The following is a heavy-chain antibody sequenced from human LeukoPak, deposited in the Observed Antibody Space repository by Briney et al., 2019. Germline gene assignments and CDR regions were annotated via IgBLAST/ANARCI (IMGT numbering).Heavy chain of an antibody. CDR2: ISAYNGNT. CDR3: ARDRPFPPMVRGVISYYFDY. CDR1: GYTFTSYG. V-gene: IGHV1-18*01. Sequence: ASVKVSCKASGYTFTSYGISWVRQAPGQGLEWMGWISAYNGNTNYAQKLQGRVTMTTDTSTSTAYMELRSLRSDDTAVYYCARDRPFPPMVRGVISYYFDYWGQGTLVTVSS. J-gene: IGHJ4*02. D-gene: IGHD3-10*01.